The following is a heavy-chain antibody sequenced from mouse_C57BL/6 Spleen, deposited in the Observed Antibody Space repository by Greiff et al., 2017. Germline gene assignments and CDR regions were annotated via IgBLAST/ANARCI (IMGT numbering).Heavy chain of an antibody. CDR3: IHYYGSSWYFDV. Sequence: QVQLQQSGAELVRPGASVTLSCKASGYTFTDYEMHWVKQTPVPGLEWIGAIDPETGGTAYNQKFKGKAILTADKSSSTAYMELRSLTSEDSAVYYCIHYYGSSWYFDVWGTGTTVTVSS. J-gene: IGHJ1*03. D-gene: IGHD1-1*01. V-gene: IGHV1-15*01. CDR1: GYTFTDYE. CDR2: IDPETGGT.